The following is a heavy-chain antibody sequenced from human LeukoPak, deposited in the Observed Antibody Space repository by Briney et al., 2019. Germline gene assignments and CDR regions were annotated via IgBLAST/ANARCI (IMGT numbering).Heavy chain of an antibody. CDR2: IYTSGST. CDR1: GASISSGSYY. J-gene: IGHJ4*02. CDR3: AREKVLRFFD. Sequence: SETLSLTCTVSGASISSGSYYWSWIRQPAGKGLEWIGRIYTSGSTNYNPSLKSRVTISVDTSKNQFSLKLSSVTAADTAVYYCAREKVLRFFDWFQGTLVTVSS. D-gene: IGHD3-3*01. V-gene: IGHV4-61*02.